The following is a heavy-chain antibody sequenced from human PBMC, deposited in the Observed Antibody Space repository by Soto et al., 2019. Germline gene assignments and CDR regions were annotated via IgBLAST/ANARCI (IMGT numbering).Heavy chain of an antibody. D-gene: IGHD3-3*01. J-gene: IGHJ6*02. V-gene: IGHV4-34*01. Sequence: SETLSLTCAVYGGSFSGYYWSWIRQPPGKGLEWIGEINHSGSTNYNPSLKSRVTISVDTSKNQFSLELSSVTAADTAVYYCARALLYYDFWSGWVRYYGMDVWGQGTTVTVSS. CDR1: GGSFSGYY. CDR2: INHSGST. CDR3: ARALLYYDFWSGWVRYYGMDV.